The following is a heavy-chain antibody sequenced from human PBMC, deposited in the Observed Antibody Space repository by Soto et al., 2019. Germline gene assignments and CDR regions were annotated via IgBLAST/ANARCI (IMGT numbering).Heavy chain of an antibody. D-gene: IGHD2-2*01. CDR1: GYTFTGYY. CDR3: ARSPKYCSSTSCHADLFYYYYYMDV. V-gene: IGHV1-2*04. J-gene: IGHJ6*03. CDR2: INPNSGGT. Sequence: ASVKVSCKASGYTFTGYYMHWVRQAPGQGLEWMGWINPNSGGTNYAQKFQGWVTMTRETSISTAYMELSRLRSDDTAVYYCARSPKYCSSTSCHADLFYYYYYMDVWGKGTTVTVSS.